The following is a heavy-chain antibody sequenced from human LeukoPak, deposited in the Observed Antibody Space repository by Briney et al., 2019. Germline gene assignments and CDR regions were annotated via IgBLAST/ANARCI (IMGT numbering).Heavy chain of an antibody. CDR2: INPSGGST. Sequence: ASVKVSCKASGYTFTSYYMHWVRQAPGQGLEWMGIINPSGGSTSYAQKFQGRVTMTRGTSTSTVYMELSSLRSEDTAVYYCARRSGYYDILTGFWYAFDIWGQGTMVTVSS. V-gene: IGHV1-46*01. CDR1: GYTFTSYY. D-gene: IGHD3-9*01. J-gene: IGHJ3*02. CDR3: ARRSGYYDILTGFWYAFDI.